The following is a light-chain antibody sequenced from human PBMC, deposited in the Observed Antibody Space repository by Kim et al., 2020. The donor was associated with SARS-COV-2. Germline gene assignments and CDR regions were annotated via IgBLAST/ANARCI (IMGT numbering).Light chain of an antibody. CDR3: LQYKSYPLT. J-gene: IGKJ4*01. CDR1: QCINNN. Sequence: ASVGDRVTITCRASQCINNNLAWFQQKPGKVPKRLISAASSLQSGVPSRFSGSGSGTEFTLTISSLQPEDFATYYCLQYKSYPLTFGGGTKVDIK. V-gene: IGKV1-17*03. CDR2: AAS.